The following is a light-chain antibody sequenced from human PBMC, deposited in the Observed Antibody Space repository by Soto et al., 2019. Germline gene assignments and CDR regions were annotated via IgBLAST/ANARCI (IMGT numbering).Light chain of an antibody. CDR1: QGISSY. Sequence: AIRMTQSPSSFSASTGDRVTITCRASQGISSYLAWYQQKPGKAPKLLIYAASTLQSGVPSRFSGSGSGTDFTLTISSLQSEDFAVYYCQQYNDWPPVTFGGGTKVEIK. J-gene: IGKJ4*01. V-gene: IGKV1-8*01. CDR2: AAS. CDR3: QQYNDWPPVT.